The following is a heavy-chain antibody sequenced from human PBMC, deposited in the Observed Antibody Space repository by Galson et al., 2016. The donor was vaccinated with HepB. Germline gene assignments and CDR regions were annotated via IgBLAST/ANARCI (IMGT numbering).Heavy chain of an antibody. CDR2: ISSDGSNQ. J-gene: IGHJ4*02. CDR3: AKDGGYTYALGY. V-gene: IGHV3-30-3*01. CDR1: GFTLSTSA. Sequence: SLRLSCAASGFTLSTSAVHWVRQAPGKGLEWVAVISSDGSNQFYADSVTGRFTISRDNSKDTLYLQMNSLRAEDTAVYYCAKDGGYTYALGYWGRGTLVTVSS. D-gene: IGHD5-18*01.